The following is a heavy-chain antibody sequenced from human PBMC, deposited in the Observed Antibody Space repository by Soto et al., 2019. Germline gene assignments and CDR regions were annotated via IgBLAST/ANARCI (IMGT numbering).Heavy chain of an antibody. V-gene: IGHV3-23*01. CDR1: GFTFFSYA. CDR3: ATPIGKEHCSGGSCYSGGDY. Sequence: EVQLLESWGGLVQPGGSLRLSCAASGFTFFSYAMTWVRQAPGRGLEWVSGISGSGGSTDYADSVKGRFTISRDNSKNTLYLQMNSLRAEDTAVYFCATPIGKEHCSGGSCYSGGDYWGQGTLVTVSS. D-gene: IGHD2-15*01. CDR2: ISGSGGST. J-gene: IGHJ4*02.